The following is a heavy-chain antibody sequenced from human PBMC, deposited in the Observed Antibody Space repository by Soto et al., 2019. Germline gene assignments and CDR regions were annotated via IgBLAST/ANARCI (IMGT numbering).Heavy chain of an antibody. CDR3: AKCDDILTAYRVYGMDV. CDR1: GFPFSRYA. CDR2: ISRGGSST. V-gene: IGHV3-23*01. J-gene: IGHJ6*02. D-gene: IGHD3-9*01. Sequence: EVQMLESGGGLVQPGGSLRLSCAASGFPFSRYAMTWVRQTPGQGLEWVSTISRGGSSTYYPDSVKGRFTISRDNSKNTLYWQMNSLRAEDTVVYYWAKCDDILTAYRVYGMDVCFQGTTVTVSS.